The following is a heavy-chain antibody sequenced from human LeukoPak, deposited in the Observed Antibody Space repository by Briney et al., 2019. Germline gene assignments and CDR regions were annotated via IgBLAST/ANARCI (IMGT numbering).Heavy chain of an antibody. CDR1: GGSISSSSHY. D-gene: IGHD2-21*02. CDR2: IYYSGST. Sequence: SETLSLTCTVSGGSISSSSHYWGWIRQPPGKGQEWIGIIYYSGSTSYNPSLKSRVTISVDTSKNQFSLKLSSVTVADTAVYYCARRDGAWTFDYWGQGTLVTVSS. CDR3: ARRDGAWTFDY. V-gene: IGHV4-39*01. J-gene: IGHJ4*02.